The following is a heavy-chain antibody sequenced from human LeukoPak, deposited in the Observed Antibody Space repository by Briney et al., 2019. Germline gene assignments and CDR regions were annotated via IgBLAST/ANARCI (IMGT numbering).Heavy chain of an antibody. CDR2: ISAYNGNT. J-gene: IGHJ4*02. Sequence: ASVKVSCKASGYTFTSYGISWVRQAPGQGLEWMGWISAYNGNTNYAQKLQGRVTMTTDTSTSTAYMELSSLRSEDTAIYYCAKKDDYTANFDSWGQGTLVTVSS. CDR1: GYTFTSYG. CDR3: AKKDDYTANFDS. D-gene: IGHD5-24*01. V-gene: IGHV1-18*01.